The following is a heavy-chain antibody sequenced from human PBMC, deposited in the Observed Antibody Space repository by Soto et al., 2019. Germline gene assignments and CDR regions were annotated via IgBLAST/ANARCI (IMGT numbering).Heavy chain of an antibody. CDR2: MYDTGST. V-gene: IGHV4-30-2*01. J-gene: IGHJ5*02. D-gene: IGHD3-10*01. CDR1: GASMSSGVYS. CDR3: ARDRGSGSYYPT. Sequence: QLQLQESGSGLVKPSQTLSLTCTVSGASMSSGVYSWSWLRQPPGKGLEWIGYMYDTGSTYYNPSLKPRVTISVDMSKNHFSLNLASVTAADTAVYYCARDRGSGSYYPTWGQGILVTVSS.